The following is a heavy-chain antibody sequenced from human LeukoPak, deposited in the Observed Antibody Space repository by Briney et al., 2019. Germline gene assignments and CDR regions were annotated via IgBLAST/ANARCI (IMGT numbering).Heavy chain of an antibody. CDR2: ISSSSSYI. CDR3: ARGSGYGYLDY. Sequence: GGSLRLSCAASGFTFSSYSMNWVRQAPGKRLEWVPSISSSSSYIYYADSVKGRFTISRDNAKNSLYLQMNSLRAEDTAVYYCARGSGYGYLDYWGQGTLVTVSS. D-gene: IGHD5-12*01. CDR1: GFTFSSYS. J-gene: IGHJ4*02. V-gene: IGHV3-21*01.